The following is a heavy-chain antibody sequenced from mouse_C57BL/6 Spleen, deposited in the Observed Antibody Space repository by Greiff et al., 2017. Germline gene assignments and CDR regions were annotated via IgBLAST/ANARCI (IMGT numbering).Heavy chain of an antibody. D-gene: IGHD1-1*01. J-gene: IGHJ1*03. CDR3: ARPTYYYGVATGYFDV. Sequence: EVMLVESGGGLVKPGGSLKLSCAASGFTFSDYGMHWVRQAPEKGLEGVAYISSGSSTIYYADTVKGRFTISRDNAKNTLFLQMTSLRSEDTAMYYCARPTYYYGVATGYFDVWGTGTTVTVSS. CDR2: ISSGSSTI. CDR1: GFTFSDYG. V-gene: IGHV5-17*01.